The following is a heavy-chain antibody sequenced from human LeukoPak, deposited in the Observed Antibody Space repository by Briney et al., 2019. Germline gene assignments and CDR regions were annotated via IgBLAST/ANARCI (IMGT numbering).Heavy chain of an antibody. CDR2: VWYDGTNI. Sequence: GRSLRLSCAASGFTFSTYGMHWVRQAPDKGLEWVAVVWYDGTNIHYVDSVKGRFTISRDNSKSTLYLQMNSLTAEDTAVYYCARGGYSGTYFFDYWGQGTPVTVSS. CDR1: GFTFSTYG. J-gene: IGHJ4*02. CDR3: ARGGYSGTYFFDY. V-gene: IGHV3-33*01. D-gene: IGHD1-26*01.